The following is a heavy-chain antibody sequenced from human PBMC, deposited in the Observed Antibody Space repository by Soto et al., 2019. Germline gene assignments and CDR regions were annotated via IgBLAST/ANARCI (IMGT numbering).Heavy chain of an antibody. CDR2: INSDGSST. J-gene: IGHJ6*02. CDR3: ARDGAYYYDSSGSYGMDV. V-gene: IGHV3-74*01. CDR1: GFTFSSYW. D-gene: IGHD3-22*01. Sequence: GGSLRLSCAASGFTFSSYWMHWVRQAPGKGLVWVSRINSDGSSTXYADSVKGRFTISRDNAKNTLYLQMNSLRAEDTAVYYCARDGAYYYDSSGSYGMDVWGQGTTVTVSS.